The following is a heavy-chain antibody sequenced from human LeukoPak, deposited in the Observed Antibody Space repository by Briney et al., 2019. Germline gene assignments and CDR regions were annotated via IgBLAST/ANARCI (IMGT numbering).Heavy chain of an antibody. J-gene: IGHJ4*02. CDR3: ARDLNEYCSGGSCSTYFDY. D-gene: IGHD2-15*01. CDR1: GFTFSSYG. V-gene: IGHV3-20*04. Sequence: GGSLRLSCAASGFTFSSYGMSWVRQAPGKGLEWVSGINWNGGSTGYADSVKGRFTISRDNAKNSLYLQMNSLRAEDTALYYCARDLNEYCSGGSCSTYFDYWGQGTLVTVSS. CDR2: INWNGGST.